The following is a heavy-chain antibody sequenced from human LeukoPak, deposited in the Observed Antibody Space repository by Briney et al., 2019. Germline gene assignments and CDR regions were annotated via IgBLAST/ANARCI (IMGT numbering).Heavy chain of an antibody. Sequence: GASVKVSCKTSGYTFTGYHMHWVRQAPGQGLEWMGWINPNSGGTNYAQKFQGRVTMTRDTSISTAYMELSRLRSDDTAVYYCAKDSKIPQQPLDYWGQGTLVTVSS. CDR3: AKDSKIPQQPLDY. CDR1: GYTFTGYH. V-gene: IGHV1-2*02. D-gene: IGHD6-13*01. CDR2: INPNSGGT. J-gene: IGHJ4*02.